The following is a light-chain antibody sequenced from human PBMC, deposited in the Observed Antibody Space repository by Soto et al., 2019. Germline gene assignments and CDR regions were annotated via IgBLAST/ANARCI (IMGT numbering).Light chain of an antibody. CDR1: QSVSSTN. CDR3: QHYANSVWT. V-gene: IGKV3-20*01. CDR2: DAS. Sequence: EIVLTQSPGTLSLSPGERATLSCRASQSVSSTNLVWYQQKRGQAPRLLIYDASSRGTGIPDRFRGSGSGTEFTLTISRLEPEDFAVYFCQHYANSVWTFGQGTKVEIK. J-gene: IGKJ1*01.